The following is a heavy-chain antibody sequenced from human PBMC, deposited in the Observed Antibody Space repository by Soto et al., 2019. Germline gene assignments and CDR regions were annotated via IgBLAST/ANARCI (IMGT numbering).Heavy chain of an antibody. CDR1: GGSISSGDYY. V-gene: IGHV4-30-4*01. CDR2: IYYSGST. CDR3: ARAFGVVAAAGTICYYYGMDV. D-gene: IGHD6-13*01. Sequence: SETLSLTCTVSGGSISSGDYYWSWLRQPPGKGLEWIGYIYYSGSTYYNPSLKSRVTISVDTSKNQFSLKLSSVTAADTAVYYCARAFGVVAAAGTICYYYGMDVWGQGTTVTVSS. J-gene: IGHJ6*02.